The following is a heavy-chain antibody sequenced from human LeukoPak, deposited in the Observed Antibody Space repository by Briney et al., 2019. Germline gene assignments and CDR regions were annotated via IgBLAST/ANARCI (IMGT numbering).Heavy chain of an antibody. CDR2: ISSNGGST. Sequence: PGGSLRLSCAASGFTFSSYAMHWVRQAPGKGLEYVSAISSNGGSTYYANSVKGRFTISRDNSKNTLYLQMGSLRAEDMAVYYCARAGYYSSTSCYRGAFDIWGQGAMVTVSS. V-gene: IGHV3-64*01. CDR1: GFTFSSYA. D-gene: IGHD2-2*01. J-gene: IGHJ3*02. CDR3: ARAGYYSSTSCYRGAFDI.